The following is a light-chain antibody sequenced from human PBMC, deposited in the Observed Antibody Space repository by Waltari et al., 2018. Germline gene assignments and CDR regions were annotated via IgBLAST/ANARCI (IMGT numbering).Light chain of an antibody. CDR1: QSISSR. V-gene: IGKV1-5*01. CDR3: QQYNSYSMYT. J-gene: IGKJ2*01. Sequence: DIQMTQSPSTLSPSVGARVTITCRASQSISSRLAWYQQKPGKAPKLLIYDASSLESGVPSRFSGSGSGTEFTLTISSLQPDDFATYYCQQYNSYSMYTFGQGTKLEIK. CDR2: DAS.